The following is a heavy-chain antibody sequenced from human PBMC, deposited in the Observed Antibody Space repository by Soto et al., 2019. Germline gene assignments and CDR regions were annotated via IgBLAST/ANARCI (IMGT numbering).Heavy chain of an antibody. D-gene: IGHD5-18*01. J-gene: IGHJ4*02. CDR2: LLYTGTT. Sequence: PSETLSVPCTVSGGSVRSGDHYWSGIRPSPGRGLESIAYLLYTGTTYYNPSLKHRITTSADTSKNMFSLSLSAVTAADTPLYYCARGLGYRFVIDYWGQG. CDR3: ARGLGYRFVIDY. CDR1: GGSVRSGDHY. V-gene: IGHV4-30-4*01.